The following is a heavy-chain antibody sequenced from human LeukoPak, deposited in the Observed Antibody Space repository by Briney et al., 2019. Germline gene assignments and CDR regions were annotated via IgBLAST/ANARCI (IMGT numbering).Heavy chain of an antibody. V-gene: IGHV3-23*01. J-gene: IGHJ4*01. D-gene: IGHD1-14*01. CDR3: AKADSRGRTGY. CDR1: GFTFSSYA. CDR2: ISGSGGIT. Sequence: PGGSLRLSCAASGFTFSSYAMSWVRQTPGKGLEWVSAISGSGGITYYADSVKGRSTISRDNSKNTLYLQMTRLRAEETAVYYCAKADSRGRTGYWGQATLVTVYS.